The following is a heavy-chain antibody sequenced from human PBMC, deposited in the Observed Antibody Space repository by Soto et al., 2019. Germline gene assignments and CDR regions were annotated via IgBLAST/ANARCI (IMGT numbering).Heavy chain of an antibody. D-gene: IGHD7-27*01. CDR3: ARSPRNWGFDY. CDR2: MNPNSGNT. CDR1: GYMFTSYD. Sequence: QVQLVQSGAEVKKPGASVKVSCKASGYMFTSYDINWVRQATGQGFEWMGWMNPNSGNTGYAQKFQGRVTMTRDTSITTAYMELNSLRSEDTAVYNCARSPRNWGFDYWGQGTLVTVSS. J-gene: IGHJ4*02. V-gene: IGHV1-8*01.